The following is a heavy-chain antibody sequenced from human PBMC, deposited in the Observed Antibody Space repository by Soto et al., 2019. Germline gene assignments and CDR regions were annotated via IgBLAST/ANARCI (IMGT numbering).Heavy chain of an antibody. CDR2: IKSKTDGGTV. CDR1: GVTLSNVW. Sequence: PGWPLRLSCAVSGVTLSNVWMNWVRQAPGKGPEWVGRIKSKTDGGTVEYAAPVKDRFTISRDDSENTLYLQMNSLKTEDTAVYYCSHGYYQYFESWGQGT. CDR3: SHGYYQYFES. D-gene: IGHD5-18*01. V-gene: IGHV3-15*07. J-gene: IGHJ4*02.